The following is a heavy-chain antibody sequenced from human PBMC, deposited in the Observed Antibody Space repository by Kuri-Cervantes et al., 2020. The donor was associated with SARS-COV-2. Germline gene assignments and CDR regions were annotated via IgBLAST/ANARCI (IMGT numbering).Heavy chain of an antibody. Sequence: GESLKISCKGSGYSFTSYWIGWVRQMPGKGLEWMGIIYPGDSDTRYSPSFQGQVTISADKSISTAYLQWSSLKASDTAMYYCARRTRYCSSTSCDTGAFDIWGQGTMVTVSS. CDR1: GYSFTSYW. CDR2: IYPGDSDT. CDR3: ARRTRYCSSTSCDTGAFDI. V-gene: IGHV5-51*01. D-gene: IGHD2-2*02. J-gene: IGHJ3*02.